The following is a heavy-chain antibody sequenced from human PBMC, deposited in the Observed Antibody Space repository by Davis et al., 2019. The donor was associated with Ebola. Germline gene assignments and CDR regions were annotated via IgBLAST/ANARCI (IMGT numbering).Heavy chain of an antibody. CDR3: ATGLACRYSHDCF. V-gene: IGHV3-15*07. J-gene: IGHJ4*02. Sequence: PGGSLRLSCAASGFTFSTAWMNWFRQTPGKGLEWVGRIKHKNDGKTTDYAAPVRGRFTISRDDSNNLLYLEMNSLKVEDTATYYCATGLACRYSHDCFWGQGTPVTVSP. D-gene: IGHD2-21*01. CDR1: GFTFSTAW. CDR2: IKHKNDGKTT.